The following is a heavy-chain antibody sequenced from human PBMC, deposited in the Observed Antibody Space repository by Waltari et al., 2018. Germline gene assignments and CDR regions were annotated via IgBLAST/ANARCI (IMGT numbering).Heavy chain of an antibody. J-gene: IGHJ4*02. CDR2: IIPIFGTA. Sequence: QVQLVQSGAEVKKPGSSVKVSCKASGGTFSSYAISWVRQAPGQGLEWMGRIIPIFGTANYAQKFQGRVTITADKSTSTAYMELSSLRSEDTAVYYCATKEEGYCSGGSCFKKYYFDYWGQGTLVTVSS. D-gene: IGHD2-15*01. CDR3: ATKEEGYCSGGSCFKKYYFDY. CDR1: GGTFSSYA. V-gene: IGHV1-69*08.